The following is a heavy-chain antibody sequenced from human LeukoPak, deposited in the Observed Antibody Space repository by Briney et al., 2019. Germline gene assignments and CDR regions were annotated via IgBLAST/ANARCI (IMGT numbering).Heavy chain of an antibody. V-gene: IGHV4-59*01. Sequence: SETLSHTCTVSGGSITSYYWSWFRQPPGKGLELIGYINYSGGTNCDPSLMSRVTISMDTSKNQFSLKLSSVTAADTAVYYCARDSGRTADYWGQGTLVTVSS. CDR2: INYSGGT. J-gene: IGHJ4*02. CDR1: GGSITSYY. CDR3: ARDSGRTADY. D-gene: IGHD5-18*01.